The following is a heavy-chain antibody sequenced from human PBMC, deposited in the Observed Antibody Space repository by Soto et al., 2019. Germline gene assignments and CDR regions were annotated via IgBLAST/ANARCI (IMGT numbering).Heavy chain of an antibody. V-gene: IGHV6-1*01. CDR1: GDTVSTNIAA. CDR2: TKYRSKWYT. D-gene: IGHD6-13*01. CDR3: AGEGSSTWTYYFDF. Sequence: SQTLSLTCAISGDTVSTNIAAWNWVRQSPSRGLEWLGRTKYRSKWYTDYATSVKSRISINPDTSKNQVSLQLNSVTPEDTAVYYCAGEGSSTWTYYFDFWGQGILVTVYS. J-gene: IGHJ4*02.